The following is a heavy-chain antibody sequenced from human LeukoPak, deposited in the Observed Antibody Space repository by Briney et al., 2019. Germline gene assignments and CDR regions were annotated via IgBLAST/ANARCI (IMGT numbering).Heavy chain of an antibody. J-gene: IGHJ4*02. V-gene: IGHV3-7*01. CDR2: IKQDGSEK. D-gene: IGHD3-22*01. CDR3: ARRERITMIAVPYHFDY. Sequence: GGSLRLSCAASGFTFSSYWMSWVRQAPGKGLEWVANIKQDGSEKYYVDSVKGRFTISRDNAKNSLYLQMNSLRAEDTAVYYCARRERITMIAVPYHFDYWGQGTLVTVSS. CDR1: GFTFSSYW.